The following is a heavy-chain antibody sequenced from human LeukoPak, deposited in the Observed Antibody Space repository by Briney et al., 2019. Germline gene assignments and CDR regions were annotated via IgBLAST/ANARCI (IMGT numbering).Heavy chain of an antibody. V-gene: IGHV4-34*01. CDR1: GGSFSGYY. CDR3: ARGRGSFGSSGAFDI. Sequence: SETLSLTCAVYGGSFSGYYWSWIRQPPGKGLEWIGEINHSGSTNYNPSLKSRVTISVDTSKNQFSLELSSVTAADTAVYYCARGRGSFGSSGAFDIWGQGTMVTVSS. J-gene: IGHJ3*02. D-gene: IGHD3-10*01. CDR2: INHSGST.